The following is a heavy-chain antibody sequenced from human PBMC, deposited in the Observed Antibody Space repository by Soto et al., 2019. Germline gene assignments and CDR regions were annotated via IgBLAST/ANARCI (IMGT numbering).Heavy chain of an antibody. CDR1: GYTFTKYD. Sequence: QVQLVQSGAEVKRPGASVKVSCKASGYTFTKYDISWVRQAPGQGLEWLGLNSPNSGRPSYAQKFEGRVTMTTDTSTTTTHLELGSVRSEDMAVDYRVGQYYAFCGDEPDFDVWGQGPLVTVSS. V-gene: IGHV1-18*03. J-gene: IGHJ4*02. CDR3: VGQYYAFCGDEPDFDV. CDR2: NSPNSGRP. D-gene: IGHD3-3*01.